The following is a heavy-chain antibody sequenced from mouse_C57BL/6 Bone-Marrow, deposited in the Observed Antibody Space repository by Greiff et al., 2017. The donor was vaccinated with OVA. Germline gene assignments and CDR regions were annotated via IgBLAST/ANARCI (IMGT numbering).Heavy chain of an antibody. J-gene: IGHJ4*01. Sequence: QVQLQQPGAELVKPGASVKLSCKASGYTFTSYWLQWVKQRPGQGLEWIGVIDPSDSYTNYNQKFTGKATLTADTSSSTAYMQLSSLTSEDSAVYICAREWVRSAMDYWGQGTSVTVAS. D-gene: IGHD1-3*01. CDR3: AREWVRSAMDY. CDR1: GYTFTSYW. V-gene: IGHV1-50*01. CDR2: IDPSDSYT.